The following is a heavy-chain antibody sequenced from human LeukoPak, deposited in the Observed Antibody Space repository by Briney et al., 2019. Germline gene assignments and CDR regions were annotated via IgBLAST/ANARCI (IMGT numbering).Heavy chain of an antibody. CDR1: GFTLSIYD. CDR2: TDRGVGSTNT. V-gene: IGHV3-23*01. J-gene: IGHJ3*02. CDR3: ARVFDI. Sequence: GGSLRLSCAASGFTLSIYDMSWVRQAPGKGLECVSATDRGVGSTNTYYADSVKGRFTMSRDNAKNTLYLQMNSLRAEDTAVYYCARVFDIWGQGAMVTVSS.